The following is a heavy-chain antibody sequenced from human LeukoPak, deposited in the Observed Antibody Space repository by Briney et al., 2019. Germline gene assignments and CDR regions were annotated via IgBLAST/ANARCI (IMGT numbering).Heavy chain of an antibody. Sequence: GGSLRLSCAASGFTFSSYGMHWVRQAPGKGLEWVAFIRYDGSNKYYADSVKGRFTISRDNSKNTLYLQMNSLRAEDTAVYYCAKDRRLLWFGELLHWGQGTLVTVSS. J-gene: IGHJ4*02. V-gene: IGHV3-30*02. CDR2: IRYDGSNK. CDR1: GFTFSSYG. D-gene: IGHD3-10*01. CDR3: AKDRRLLWFGELLH.